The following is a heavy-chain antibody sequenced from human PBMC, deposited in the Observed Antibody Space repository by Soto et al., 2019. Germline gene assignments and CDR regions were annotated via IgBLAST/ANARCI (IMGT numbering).Heavy chain of an antibody. J-gene: IGHJ5*02. CDR2: IYSTGTTT. D-gene: IGHD3-16*02. CDR1: GDSISSGSYY. CDR3: ARLIPRTGNWFDP. V-gene: IGHV4-39*01. Sequence: QLQLQESGPGLVKPSETLSLTCTVSGDSISSGSYYWVWVRQPPGEGLEWIGSIYSTGTTTYYSQSLKSRGTISLDTSKNQFSLKLTSVTATDTAIYFCARLIPRTGNWFDPCGQGTLVTVSS.